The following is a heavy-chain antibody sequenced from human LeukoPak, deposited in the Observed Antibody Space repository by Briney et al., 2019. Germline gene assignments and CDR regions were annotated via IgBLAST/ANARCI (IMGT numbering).Heavy chain of an antibody. D-gene: IGHD3-10*01. CDR2: ISYDGSNK. V-gene: IGHV3-30-3*01. CDR1: GFTFSSYA. CDR3: AKALGGSGRFDY. Sequence: GGSLRLSCAASGFTFSSYAMHWVRQAPGKGLEWVAVISYDGSNKYYADSVKGRFTISRDNSKNTLYLQMNSLRAEDTAVYYCAKALGGSGRFDYWGQGTLVTVSS. J-gene: IGHJ4*02.